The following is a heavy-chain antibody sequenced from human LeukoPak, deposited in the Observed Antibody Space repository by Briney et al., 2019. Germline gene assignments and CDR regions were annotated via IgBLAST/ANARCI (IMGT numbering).Heavy chain of an antibody. CDR2: IKPDGGEQ. Sequence: GGSLRLSCVASGFTFSNYWMNWVRQALGKGLEWVANIKPDGGEQYYVDSVKGRFTISRDNAENSLYLQLSSLRAEDTAVYYCAREQRTFDYWGQGILVTVSS. D-gene: IGHD5-24*01. J-gene: IGHJ4*02. V-gene: IGHV3-7*03. CDR1: GFTFSNYW. CDR3: AREQRTFDY.